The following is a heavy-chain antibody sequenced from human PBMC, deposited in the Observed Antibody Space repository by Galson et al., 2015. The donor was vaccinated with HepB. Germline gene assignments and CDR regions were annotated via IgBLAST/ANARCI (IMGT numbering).Heavy chain of an antibody. Sequence: SVKVSCKASGYTFTSYGISWVRQAPGQGLEWMGWISAYNGNTNYAQKLQGRVTMTTDTSTSTAYMELRSLRSDDTAVYYCARDLTPGIAAAGRNFDYWGQGTLVTVSS. V-gene: IGHV1-18*01. CDR3: ARDLTPGIAAAGRNFDY. CDR2: ISAYNGNT. CDR1: GYTFTSYG. D-gene: IGHD6-13*01. J-gene: IGHJ4*02.